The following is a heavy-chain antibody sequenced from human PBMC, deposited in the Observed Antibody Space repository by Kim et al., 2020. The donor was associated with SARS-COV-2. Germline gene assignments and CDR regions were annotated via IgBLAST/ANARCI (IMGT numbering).Heavy chain of an antibody. J-gene: IGHJ4*02. V-gene: IGHV4-4*07. CDR3: ASALGH. CDR2: YTSGRT. Sequence: YTSGRTNYNPPLQSRVTMSVDMAKNQCSLKLSSVTAADTAVYYCASALGHWGQGTLVTVSS. D-gene: IGHD3-16*02.